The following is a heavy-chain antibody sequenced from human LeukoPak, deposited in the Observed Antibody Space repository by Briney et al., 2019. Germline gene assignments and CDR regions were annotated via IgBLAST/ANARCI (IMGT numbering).Heavy chain of an antibody. CDR1: GFTFSSYG. Sequence: PGGSLRLSCAASGFTFSSYGMHWVRQAPGKGLEWVAVIWYDGSNKYYADSVKGRFTISRDNSKNTLYLQMNSLRAEDTAVYYCATLSIAAHAPDYWGQGTLVTVSS. CDR2: IWYDGSNK. V-gene: IGHV3-33*01. J-gene: IGHJ4*02. D-gene: IGHD6-6*01. CDR3: ATLSIAAHAPDY.